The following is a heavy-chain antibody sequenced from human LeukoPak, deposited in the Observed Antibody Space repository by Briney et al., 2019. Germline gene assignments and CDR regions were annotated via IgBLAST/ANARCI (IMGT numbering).Heavy chain of an antibody. CDR1: GGSISSSSYY. Sequence: SETLSLTCTVSGGSISSSSYYWGWIRQPPGKGLEWIGSIYYSGSTYYNPSLKSRVTISVDTSKNQFSLKLSSVTAADTAVYYCARNYFDSSGYYGDAFDIWGQGTMVTVPS. CDR2: IYYSGST. V-gene: IGHV4-39*01. J-gene: IGHJ3*02. CDR3: ARNYFDSSGYYGDAFDI. D-gene: IGHD3-22*01.